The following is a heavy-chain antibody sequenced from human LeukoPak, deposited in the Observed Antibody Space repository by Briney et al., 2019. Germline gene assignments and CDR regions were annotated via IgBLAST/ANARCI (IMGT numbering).Heavy chain of an antibody. D-gene: IGHD1-26*01. CDR3: AKSLLTTASGTGRAFDL. J-gene: IGHJ3*01. V-gene: IGHV3-21*04. CDR2: ISSSSSYI. CDR1: GFTFSSYS. Sequence: GGSLRLSCAASGFTFSSYSMNWVRQAPGKGLEWVSSISSSSSYIYYADSVKGRFTISRDNSKNTLYLQMNSLRADDTAEYYCAKSLLTTASGTGRAFDLWGQGTMVTVSS.